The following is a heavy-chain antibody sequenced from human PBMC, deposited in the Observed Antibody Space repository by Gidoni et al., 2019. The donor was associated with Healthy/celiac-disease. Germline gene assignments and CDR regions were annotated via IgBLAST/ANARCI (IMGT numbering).Heavy chain of an antibody. V-gene: IGHV3-48*03. J-gene: IGHJ6*02. D-gene: IGHD3-10*01. CDR3: ARDVGYGSGSYRYYYGMDV. Sequence: EVQLVESGGGLVQPGGSLRVFRAASGPPFSSYEMHWVRQAPGKGLEWVSYISSRGSTIYYADAVKGRFTISRDNAKNSLYLQMNSLRAEDTAVYYCARDVGYGSGSYRYYYGMDVWGQGTTVTVSS. CDR2: ISSRGSTI. CDR1: GPPFSSYE.